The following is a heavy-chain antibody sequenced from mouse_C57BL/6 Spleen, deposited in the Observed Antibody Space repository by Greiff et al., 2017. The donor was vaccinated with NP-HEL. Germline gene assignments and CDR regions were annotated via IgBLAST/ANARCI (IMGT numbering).Heavy chain of an antibody. J-gene: IGHJ3*01. CDR2: INPSSGYT. D-gene: IGHD2-1*01. V-gene: IGHV1-7*01. CDR1: GYTFTSYW. Sequence: VMLVESGAELAKPGASVKLSCKASGYTFTSYWMHWVKQRPGQGLEWIGYINPSSGYTKYNQKFKDKATLTADKSSSTAYMQLSSLTYEDSAVYYCAKIYYGNYAWFAYWGQGTLVTVSA. CDR3: AKIYYGNYAWFAY.